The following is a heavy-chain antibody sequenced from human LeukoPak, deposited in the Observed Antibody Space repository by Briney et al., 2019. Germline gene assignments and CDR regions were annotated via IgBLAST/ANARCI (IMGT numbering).Heavy chain of an antibody. J-gene: IGHJ5*02. Sequence: ASVKVSCKASGGTFSSYAISWVRQAPGQGLEWMGGIIPIFGTANYAQKFQGRVTITADESTSTAYMELSSLRLENTGVCYCAECYYDSSGYYYWFDPWGQGTLVTVSS. CDR2: IIPIFGTA. CDR3: AECYYDSSGYYYWFDP. D-gene: IGHD3-22*01. V-gene: IGHV1-69*13. CDR1: GGTFSSYA.